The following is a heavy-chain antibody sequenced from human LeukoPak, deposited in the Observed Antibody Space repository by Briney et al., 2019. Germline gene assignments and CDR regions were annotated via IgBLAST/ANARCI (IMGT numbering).Heavy chain of an antibody. J-gene: IGHJ4*02. V-gene: IGHV3-53*05. CDR1: GFIVSSNY. D-gene: IGHD1-14*01. CDR3: AKDNHDPAGFDY. Sequence: SGGSLRLSCAASGFIVSSNYMSWVRQAPGKGLEWVSVIYSDGSTYYADSVKGRFTISRDNSKNTLYLQMNSLRAEDTAVYYCAKDNHDPAGFDYWGQGTLVAVSS. CDR2: IYSDGST.